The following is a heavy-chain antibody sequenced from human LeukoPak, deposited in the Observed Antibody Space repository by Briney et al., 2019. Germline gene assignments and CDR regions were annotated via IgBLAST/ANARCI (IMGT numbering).Heavy chain of an antibody. CDR2: ISSSSSYI. J-gene: IGHJ4*02. CDR3: AREGGYRYGANY. CDR1: GFTFSSYS. V-gene: IGHV3-21*01. Sequence: PGGSLRLSCAASGFTFSSYSMNWVRQAPGKGLEWVSSISSSSSYIYYADSVKGRFTISVDNSKTSLSLKMKSLRAEDTAVYYCAREGGYRYGANYWGQGTLVTVSS. D-gene: IGHD5-18*01.